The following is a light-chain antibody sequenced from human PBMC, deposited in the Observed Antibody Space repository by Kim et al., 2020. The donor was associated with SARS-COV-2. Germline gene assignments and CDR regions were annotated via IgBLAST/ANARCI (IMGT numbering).Light chain of an antibody. J-gene: IGLJ3*02. Sequence: QRVTRSGSGDSATIGASFDVHGYRHLPGSAPKLPISANTNRPSGVPDRFSGSKSVTSASLAITGLQAEDEGDYYCQSYDNSLCQKVFGGGTKVTVL. V-gene: IGLV1-40*01. CDR2: ANT. CDR1: SATIGASFD. CDR3: QSYDNSLCQKV.